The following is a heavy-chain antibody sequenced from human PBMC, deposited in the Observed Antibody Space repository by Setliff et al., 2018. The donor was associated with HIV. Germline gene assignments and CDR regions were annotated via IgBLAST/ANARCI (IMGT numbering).Heavy chain of an antibody. V-gene: IGHV2-5*01. CDR3: AHSFGLQHFDTSGYLDL. CDR1: GFSLSTSGVG. J-gene: IGHJ4*02. D-gene: IGHD3-22*01. CDR2: IYWSDDK. Sequence: SGPTLVNPTQTLTLTCTFSGFSLSTSGVGVGWIRQPPGRALEWLALIYWSDDKRFNPSLKSRLTITKDTSKNHVVLTMTNMDPVDTATYFCAHSFGLQHFDTSGYLDLWGQGIPVTVSS.